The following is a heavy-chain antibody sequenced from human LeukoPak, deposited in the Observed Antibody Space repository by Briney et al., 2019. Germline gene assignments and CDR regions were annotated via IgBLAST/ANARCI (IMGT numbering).Heavy chain of an antibody. Sequence: SETLSLTCTVSGGSISSSSYYWGWIRQPPGKGLEWIGSIYYSGSTYYNPSLKSRVTISVDTSKNQFSLKLSSVTAADTAVYYCARDHNWGYWFDPWGQGTLVTVSS. D-gene: IGHD7-27*01. CDR3: ARDHNWGYWFDP. V-gene: IGHV4-39*07. J-gene: IGHJ5*02. CDR2: IYYSGST. CDR1: GGSISSSSYY.